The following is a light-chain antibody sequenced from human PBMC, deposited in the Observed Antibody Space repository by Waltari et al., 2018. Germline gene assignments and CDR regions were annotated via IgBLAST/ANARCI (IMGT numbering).Light chain of an antibody. J-gene: IGKJ1*01. CDR1: QSLLYSHGYTY. CDR3: MQGTHWPRT. V-gene: IGKV2-30*01. Sequence: DVVMTQSPLSLPVTLGQPASISCRSSQSLLYSHGYTYLNWFQQRPGQSPRRLIYKVSYRDPGVPDRFSGSGSGTDFTLKISRVEAEDVGVYYCMQGTHWPRTFGQGTKVEIK. CDR2: KVS.